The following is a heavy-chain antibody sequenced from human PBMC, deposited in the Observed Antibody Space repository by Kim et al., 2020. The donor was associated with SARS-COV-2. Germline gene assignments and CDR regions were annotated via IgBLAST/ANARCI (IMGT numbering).Heavy chain of an antibody. D-gene: IGHD3-10*01. Sequence: DSVKGRFTISRDNAKNSLYLQMNSLRAEDTAVYYCARDRMYYYGSGSYSGWGQGTLVTVSS. J-gene: IGHJ4*02. V-gene: IGHV3-7*01. CDR3: ARDRMYYYGSGSYSG.